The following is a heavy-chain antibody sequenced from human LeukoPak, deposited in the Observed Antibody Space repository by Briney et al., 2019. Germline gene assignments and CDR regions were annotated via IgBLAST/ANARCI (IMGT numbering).Heavy chain of an antibody. D-gene: IGHD1-1*01. CDR2: INHSGDT. CDR3: ARGRQLNS. J-gene: IGHJ5*01. Sequence: SETLSLTCAVYGGSFSDYLWSWIRQFPGKGLEWIGEINHSGDTNYNPSLKSRVTISVDTSKNQFSLKLSSVTAADTAVYYCARGRQLNSRGQGSLVTVSS. CDR1: GGSFSDYL. V-gene: IGHV4-34*01.